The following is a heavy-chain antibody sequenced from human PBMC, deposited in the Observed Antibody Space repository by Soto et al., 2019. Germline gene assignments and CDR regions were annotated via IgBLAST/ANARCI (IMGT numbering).Heavy chain of an antibody. CDR3: AKDVLRGYDAFDI. J-gene: IGHJ3*02. V-gene: IGHV3-23*01. CDR2: ISGSGGST. Sequence: LTCAASGFTFSSYAMSWVRQAPGKGLEWVSAISGSGGSTYYADSVKGRFTISRDNSKNTLYLQMNSLRAEDTAVYYCAKDVLRGYDAFDIWGQGTMVTVSS. CDR1: GFTFSSYA. D-gene: IGHD3-3*01.